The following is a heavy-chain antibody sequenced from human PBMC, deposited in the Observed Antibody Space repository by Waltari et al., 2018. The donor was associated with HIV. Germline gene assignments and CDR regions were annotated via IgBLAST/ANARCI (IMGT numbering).Heavy chain of an antibody. V-gene: IGHV3-21*01. CDR2: ISGSSSYI. Sequence: EVQLVESGGDLVKPGGSLRLSCAASGFTFSSYNMNWVRQAPGKGLEWVSSISGSSSYIYYADSVKGRFTISRDNAKNSLYLQMNSLRAEDTAVYYCARDVGYCSSTSCPNNWFDPWGQGTLVTVSS. CDR3: ARDVGYCSSTSCPNNWFDP. CDR1: GFTFSSYN. J-gene: IGHJ5*02. D-gene: IGHD2-2*01.